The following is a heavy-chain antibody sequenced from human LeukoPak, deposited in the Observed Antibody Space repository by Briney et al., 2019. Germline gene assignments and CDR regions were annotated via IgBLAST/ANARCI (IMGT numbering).Heavy chain of an antibody. CDR1: GYTFTGYY. D-gene: IGHD6-13*01. CDR2: INPNSGGT. J-gene: IGHJ6*03. V-gene: IGHV1-2*02. CDR3: ARRYGYSSSWPKYYYYYYYMDV. Sequence: ASVKVSCKASGYTFTGYYIHWVRQDPGQGLEWMGWINPNSGGTNYAQKFQGRVTMTRDTSISTAYMELSRLRSDDTAVYYCARRYGYSSSWPKYYYYYYYMDVWGKGTTVTVSS.